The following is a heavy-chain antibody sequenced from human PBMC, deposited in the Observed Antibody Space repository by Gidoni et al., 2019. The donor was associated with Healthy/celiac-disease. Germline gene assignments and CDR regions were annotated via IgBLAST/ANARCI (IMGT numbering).Heavy chain of an antibody. CDR1: GGSISSSSYY. V-gene: IGHV4-39*01. J-gene: IGHJ4*02. D-gene: IGHD5-18*01. CDR3: ARPLSYGFGYFDY. Sequence: QLQLQESGPGLVKPSETLSLTFTVPGGSISSSSYYWGWIRQPPGKGLEWIGSIYYSGSTYYNPSLKSRVTISVDTSKNQFSLKLSSVTAADTAVYYCARPLSYGFGYFDYWGQGTLVTVSS. CDR2: IYYSGST.